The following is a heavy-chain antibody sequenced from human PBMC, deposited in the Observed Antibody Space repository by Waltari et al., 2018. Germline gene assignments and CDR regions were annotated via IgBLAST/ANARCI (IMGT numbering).Heavy chain of an antibody. D-gene: IGHD1-1*01. CDR1: GDTFGRFA. Sequence: QVHLVQSGAEVKTPGPSVKVSCNASGDTFGRFAIAWVRQAPGQGLEWMGGLIPIFGTPNYAQEFQGRLTITADESANTVYMELGSLRPDDTAVYFCSRRQIGGPLDPWGQGTLVTVSS. CDR2: LIPIFGTP. CDR3: SRRQIGGPLDP. V-gene: IGHV1-69*12. J-gene: IGHJ5*01.